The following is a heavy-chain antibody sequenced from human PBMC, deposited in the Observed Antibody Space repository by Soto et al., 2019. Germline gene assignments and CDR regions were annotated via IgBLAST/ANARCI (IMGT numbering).Heavy chain of an antibody. CDR3: ARSGNYYYMAV. Sequence: QLQESGPGLVKPSETMSLTCAVSCGSSSSTSYDWGWIRQPQGTGLEWIGSLYYSGSTYYNPSLTSRVTMSVDTSKNQLSLKLSSVTAADTAVYYCARSGNYYYMAVWGKGTTVTVSS. CDR2: LYYSGST. D-gene: IGHD1-1*01. J-gene: IGHJ6*03. V-gene: IGHV4-39*01. CDR1: CGSSSSTSYD.